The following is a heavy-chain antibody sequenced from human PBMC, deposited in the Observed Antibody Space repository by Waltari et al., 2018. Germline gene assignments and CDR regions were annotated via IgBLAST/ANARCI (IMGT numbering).Heavy chain of an antibody. CDR2: CNHDGTHT. J-gene: IGHJ4*02. CDR1: GFSFNDYW. Sequence: EVQLVESGGGIGQPGGSLRLSCVASGFSFNDYWMHWVRQDTEKGLVWVSHCNHDGTHTTYADSVKGRFTVSRDNAKNTVHLQMNSLRVDDTAVYFCARDTPGDGIDYWGQGTLVTVSS. V-gene: IGHV3-74*01. D-gene: IGHD7-27*01. CDR3: ARDTPGDGIDY.